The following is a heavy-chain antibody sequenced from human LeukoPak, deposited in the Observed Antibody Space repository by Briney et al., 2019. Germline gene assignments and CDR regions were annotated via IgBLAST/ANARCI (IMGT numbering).Heavy chain of an antibody. CDR2: IKQDGSEI. D-gene: IGHD2-8*02. CDR3: AKLGVTGEALPSDY. CDR1: GFTFNNYW. V-gene: IGHV3-7*01. Sequence: GGSLRLSCAASGFTFNNYWMSWVRQAPGKGLEWVANIKQDGSEIYYVDSVKGRFTISRDNAKNSLDLQMNSLRAEDTAVYYCAKLGVTGEALPSDYWGQGTLVTVSS. J-gene: IGHJ4*02.